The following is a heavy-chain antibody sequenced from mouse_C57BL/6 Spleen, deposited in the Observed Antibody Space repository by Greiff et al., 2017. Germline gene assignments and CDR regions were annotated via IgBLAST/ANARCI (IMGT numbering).Heavy chain of an antibody. CDR1: GFSLTSYG. V-gene: IGHV2-5*01. CDR2: IWRGGST. D-gene: IGHD2-4*01. Sequence: VQLQQSGPGLVQPSQSLSITCTVSGFSLTSYGVHWVRQSPGKGLEWLGVIWRGGSTDYNAAFMSRLSSTKDNSKSQVFFKMNSLQADDTAIYYCAKYYDEGFAYWGQGTLVTVSA. CDR3: AKYYDEGFAY. J-gene: IGHJ3*01.